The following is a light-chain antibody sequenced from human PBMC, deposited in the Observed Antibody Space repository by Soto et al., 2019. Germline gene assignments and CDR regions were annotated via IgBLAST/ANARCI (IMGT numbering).Light chain of an antibody. Sequence: EIVLTQSPATLSLSPGERATLSCRASQSLGKYLAWYQQKPDQAPRLLIYDISNRATGIPARFSGSGSGTDFTLTISSLEPEDVAVYYCPHRGTWLFGGGTKVEIK. CDR3: PHRGTWL. CDR1: QSLGKY. V-gene: IGKV3-11*01. CDR2: DIS. J-gene: IGKJ4*01.